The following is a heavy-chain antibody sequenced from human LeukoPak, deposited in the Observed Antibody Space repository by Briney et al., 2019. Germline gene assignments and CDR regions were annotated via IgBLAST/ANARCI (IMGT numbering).Heavy chain of an antibody. Sequence: SVKVSCKASGGTFSSYAISWVRQAPGQGLEWMGGIIPILGTASYAQKFQGRVTITTDESTSTAYMELSSLRSEDTAVYYCARSYYYDSSGYTYFDYWGQGTLVTVPS. CDR3: ARSYYYDSSGYTYFDY. D-gene: IGHD3-22*01. CDR2: IIPILGTA. J-gene: IGHJ4*02. V-gene: IGHV1-69*05. CDR1: GGTFSSYA.